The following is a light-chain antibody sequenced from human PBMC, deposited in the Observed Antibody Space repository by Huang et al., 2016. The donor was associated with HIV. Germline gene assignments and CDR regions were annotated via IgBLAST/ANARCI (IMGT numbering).Light chain of an antibody. CDR2: GVS. V-gene: IGKV3-15*01. Sequence: EIVMTQSPATLSVYPGERVTLSCRDSQSLSSQLAWYQQKRGQAPRLLIYGVSNRATDIPARFSGSGSGTDFTLTINSLQSEDFATYYCQQYNDWPLTFGQGTEVEIK. J-gene: IGKJ1*01. CDR1: QSLSSQ. CDR3: QQYNDWPLT.